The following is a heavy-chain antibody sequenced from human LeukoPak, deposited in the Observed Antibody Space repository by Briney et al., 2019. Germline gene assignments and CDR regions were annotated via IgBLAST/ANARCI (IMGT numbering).Heavy chain of an antibody. CDR2: IYYSGST. J-gene: IGHJ3*02. CDR3: ARSDYSSGWYPDAFDI. Sequence: SETLSLTCTVSGGSISSHYWSWIRQPPGEGLEWIGYIYYSGSTNYDLSLKSRVTISVDTSKNQFSLKLSSVTAADTAVYYCARSDYSSGWYPDAFDIWGQGTMVTVSS. V-gene: IGHV4-59*08. CDR1: GGSISSHY. D-gene: IGHD6-19*01.